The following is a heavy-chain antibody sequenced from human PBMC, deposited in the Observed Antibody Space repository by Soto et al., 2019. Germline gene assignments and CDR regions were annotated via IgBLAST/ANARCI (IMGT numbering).Heavy chain of an antibody. V-gene: IGHV4-59*01. Sequence: KPSETLSLTCTVSGGSISSYYWSWIRQPPGKGLEWIGYIYYSGSTNYNPSLKSRVTISVDTSKNQFSLKLSSVTAADTAVYYCARSSSPDLGYCSGGSCPDWGQGTLVTVSS. CDR1: GGSISSYY. CDR3: ARSSSPDLGYCSGGSCPD. J-gene: IGHJ4*02. CDR2: IYYSGST. D-gene: IGHD2-15*01.